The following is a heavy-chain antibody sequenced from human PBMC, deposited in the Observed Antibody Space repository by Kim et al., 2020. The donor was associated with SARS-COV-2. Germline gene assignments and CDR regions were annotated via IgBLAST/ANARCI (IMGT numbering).Heavy chain of an antibody. J-gene: IGHJ6*03. V-gene: IGHV4-59*01. D-gene: IGHD4-4*01. Sequence: KSRVTISVGTSKNQFSLKLSSVTAADTAVYYCARNLYSNSATYYFYYMDVWGKGTTVTVSS. CDR3: ARNLYSNSATYYFYYMDV.